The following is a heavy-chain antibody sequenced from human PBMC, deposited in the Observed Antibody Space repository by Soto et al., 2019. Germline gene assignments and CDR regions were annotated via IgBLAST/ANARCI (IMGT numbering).Heavy chain of an antibody. CDR2: IIPIFGTA. V-gene: IGHV1-69*06. D-gene: IGHD1-26*01. CDR3: ASSSGNNYGVGTNYYFDY. CDR1: GGTFSTYS. J-gene: IGHJ4*02. Sequence: QVQLVKSGAEVKKPGSPVKVSCKTSGGTFSTYSIVWVRQAPGEGLEWMGGIIPIFGTANYAQKFQDRATITADKSTNTALMELSSLKSEDTAMYYCASSSGNNYGVGTNYYFDYWGQGTLVTVSS.